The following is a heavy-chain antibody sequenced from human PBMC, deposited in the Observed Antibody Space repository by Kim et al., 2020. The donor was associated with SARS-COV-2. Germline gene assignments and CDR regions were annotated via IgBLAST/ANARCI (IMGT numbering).Heavy chain of an antibody. CDR2: ITSKSHGGTT. V-gene: IGHV3-15*01. CDR3: AASQVAGALDA. Sequence: GGSLRLSCSASGFTITNSWVTWVRQAPGQGLGWVGHITSKSHGGTTYYAAPVKGRFTISRDDSKDTLYLQMNSLDTEDTAVYYCAASQVAGALDAWGQWT. D-gene: IGHD5-12*01. CDR1: GFTITNSW. J-gene: IGHJ3*01.